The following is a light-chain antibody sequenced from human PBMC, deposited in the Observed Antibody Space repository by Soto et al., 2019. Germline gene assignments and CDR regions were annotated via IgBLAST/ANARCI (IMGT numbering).Light chain of an antibody. J-gene: IGKJ4*01. CDR3: QQYDSSPLT. V-gene: IGKV3-20*01. CDR2: GAS. Sequence: EIVLTQSPGTLSLSPGERATLSCRASQSVSSSYLAWYHQKPGQAPRLLIYGASSRATGIPDRFSGSGSGTDFTLTISRLEPEDFAVYYCQQYDSSPLTCGGGTNVELK. CDR1: QSVSSSY.